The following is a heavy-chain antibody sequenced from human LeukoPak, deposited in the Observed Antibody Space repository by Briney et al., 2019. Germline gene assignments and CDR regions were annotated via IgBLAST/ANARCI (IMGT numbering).Heavy chain of an antibody. Sequence: QPGGSLRLSCAASGFTFSSYGMHWVRQPPGKGLEGGAFIRYDGSNKYYADSVKGRFTISRDNSKNTLYLQMNSLRAEDTAVYYCAKGPGGYSSGWYFDYWGQGTLVTVSS. D-gene: IGHD6-19*01. V-gene: IGHV3-30*02. CDR3: AKGPGGYSSGWYFDY. CDR2: IRYDGSNK. J-gene: IGHJ4*02. CDR1: GFTFSSYG.